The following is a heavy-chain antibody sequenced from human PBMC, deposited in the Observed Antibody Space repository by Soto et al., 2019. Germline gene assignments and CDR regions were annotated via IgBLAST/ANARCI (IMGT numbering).Heavy chain of an antibody. CDR3: ARAIAAAGTGHWFDP. CDR1: GGSVSSGSYY. J-gene: IGHJ5*02. V-gene: IGHV4-61*01. D-gene: IGHD6-13*01. CDR2: IYYSGST. Sequence: QVQLQESGPGLVKPSETLSLTCTVSGGSVSSGSYYWSWIRQPPGKGLEWIGYIYYSGSTNYNPSLKSRVTISVDTSKNQFSLKLSSVTAADTAVYYCARAIAAAGTGHWFDPWGQGTLVTVSS.